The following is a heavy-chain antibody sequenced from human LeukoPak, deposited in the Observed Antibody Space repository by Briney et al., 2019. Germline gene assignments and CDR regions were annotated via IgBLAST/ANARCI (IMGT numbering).Heavy chain of an antibody. CDR2: ISAYNGNT. V-gene: IGHV1-18*01. Sequence: GASVKVSCKASGYTFSSYGISWVRQAPGQGLEWMGWISAYNGNTNYAQKLQGRVTMTTDTSTSTAYMDLRSLRSDDTAVYYCARGGDSSGWYVFDYWGQGTLVTVSS. J-gene: IGHJ4*02. D-gene: IGHD6-19*01. CDR1: GYTFSSYG. CDR3: ARGGDSSGWYVFDY.